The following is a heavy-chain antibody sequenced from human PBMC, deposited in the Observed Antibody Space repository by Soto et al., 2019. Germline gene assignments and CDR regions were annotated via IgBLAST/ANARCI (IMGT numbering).Heavy chain of an antibody. D-gene: IGHD6-13*01. V-gene: IGHV3-30-3*01. CDR1: GFTFSIYA. CDR3: ARDQTGITTAGGGRIDY. Sequence: QVQLVESGGGVVQPGRSLRLSCAASGFTFSIYAMHWVRQTPGTGLECVAIMSYDGSNKYYADSVKCRFTISRDNSKNTLYLQMNSLRAEDTAVYYCARDQTGITTAGGGRIDYWGQGTLVTVSS. CDR2: MSYDGSNK. J-gene: IGHJ4*02.